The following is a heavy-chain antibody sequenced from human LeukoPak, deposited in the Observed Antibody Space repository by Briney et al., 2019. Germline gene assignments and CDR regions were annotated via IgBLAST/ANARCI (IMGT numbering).Heavy chain of an antibody. J-gene: IGHJ2*01. CDR1: GFTFSSYE. CDR2: ISSSGSTI. D-gene: IGHD6-13*01. CDR3: ARVPYLPYSSSWYRDWYFDL. V-gene: IGHV3-48*03. Sequence: GGSLRLSCAASGFTFSSYEMNWVRQAPGKGLEWVSYISSSGSTIYYADSVKGRFTISRDNAKNSLYLQMNSLRAEDTAVYYCARVPYLPYSSSWYRDWYFDLWGCGTLVTVSS.